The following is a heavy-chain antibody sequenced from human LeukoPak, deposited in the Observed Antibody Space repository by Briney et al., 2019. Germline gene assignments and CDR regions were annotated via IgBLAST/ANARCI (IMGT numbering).Heavy chain of an antibody. V-gene: IGHV3-7*01. CDR1: GFTFGIYW. Sequence: PGGSLRLSCAASGFTFGIYWMSWVRQAPGKGLEWVANIKQDGSEKYYVDSVKGRFTIARDNAKNSLYLQMNSLRAEDTAVYYCARGYGNYGYWGQGTLVTVSS. CDR2: IKQDGSEK. CDR3: ARGYGNYGY. J-gene: IGHJ4*02. D-gene: IGHD4-11*01.